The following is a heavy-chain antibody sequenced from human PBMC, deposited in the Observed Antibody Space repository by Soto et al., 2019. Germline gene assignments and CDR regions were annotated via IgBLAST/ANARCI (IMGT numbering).Heavy chain of an antibody. D-gene: IGHD4-17*01. Sequence: GGSLRLSCAASGFTFSSYAMSWVRQAPGKGLEWVSAISGSGDSTYYADSVKGRFTISRDNSKNTLYLQMNSLRAEDTAVYYCAKDLTPVAGDYLAYFDYWGQGTLVTVSS. CDR1: GFTFSSYA. V-gene: IGHV3-23*01. CDR3: AKDLTPVAGDYLAYFDY. J-gene: IGHJ4*02. CDR2: ISGSGDST.